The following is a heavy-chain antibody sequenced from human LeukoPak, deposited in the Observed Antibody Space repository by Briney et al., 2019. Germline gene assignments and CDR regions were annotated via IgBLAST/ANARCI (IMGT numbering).Heavy chain of an antibody. CDR2: ISFDGSNK. Sequence: PGGSLRLSCAASGFTFSSYAIHGVRQAPGKGLEWVAVISFDGSNKYYADSVKGRFTISRDNSKNTLYLQMNSLRAEDTAVYYCAAYGSSWSSYGYWGQGTLVTVSS. J-gene: IGHJ4*02. V-gene: IGHV3-30-3*01. D-gene: IGHD6-13*01. CDR3: AAYGSSWSSYGY. CDR1: GFTFSSYA.